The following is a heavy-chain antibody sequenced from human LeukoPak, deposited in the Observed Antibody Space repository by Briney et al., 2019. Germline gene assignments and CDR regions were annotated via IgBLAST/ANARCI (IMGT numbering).Heavy chain of an antibody. CDR3: AKDDGYYYDSSGYCFDY. J-gene: IGHJ4*02. D-gene: IGHD3-22*01. V-gene: IGHV3-23*01. CDR2: ISGSGGST. Sequence: GGSLRLSCAASGFTFSSYAMSWVRQAPGKGLEWVSAISGSGGSTYYADSVKGRFTISRDNSKNTLYLQMKSLRAEDTAVYYCAKDDGYYYDSSGYCFDYWGQGTLVTVSS. CDR1: GFTFSSYA.